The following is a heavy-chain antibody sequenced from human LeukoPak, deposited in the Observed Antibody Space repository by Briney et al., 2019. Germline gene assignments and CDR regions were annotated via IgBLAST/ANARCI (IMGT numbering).Heavy chain of an antibody. V-gene: IGHV1-18*01. Sequence: ASVKVSCKASGYTLTSYAMNWVRQAPGQGLEWMGWISTYNGNTNYAQKFQGRVTMTTDTSTSTAYMGLRSLRSDDTAVYYCASLKRPAYYYDSSGYYYWGQGTLVTVSS. CDR2: ISTYNGNT. D-gene: IGHD3-22*01. J-gene: IGHJ4*02. CDR3: ASLKRPAYYYDSSGYYY. CDR1: GYTLTSYA.